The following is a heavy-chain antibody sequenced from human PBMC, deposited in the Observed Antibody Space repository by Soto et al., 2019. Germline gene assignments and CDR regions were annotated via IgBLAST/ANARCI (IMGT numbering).Heavy chain of an antibody. CDR3: ARNPGRSSFERSFDY. J-gene: IGHJ4*02. CDR1: GYTFTSYG. V-gene: IGHV1-18*01. CDR2: ISAYNGNT. D-gene: IGHD6-13*01. Sequence: ASVKVSCKASGYTFTSYGISWVRQAPGQGLEWTGWISAYNGNTNYAQKLQGRVTMTTDTSTSTAYMELRSLRSDDTAVYYCARNPGRSSFERSFDYWGQGTLVTVSS.